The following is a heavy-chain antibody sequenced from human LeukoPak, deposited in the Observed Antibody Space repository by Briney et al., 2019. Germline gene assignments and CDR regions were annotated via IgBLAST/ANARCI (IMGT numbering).Heavy chain of an antibody. CDR2: IKQDGSKK. J-gene: IGHJ4*02. CDR3: ASEEYSRSSY. Sequence: ETLSLTCTVSGGSISSSYYYWGWVRQAPGKGLEWVANIKQDGSKKSYVDSVTGRFTISRDNAKNSLYLQMNSLRAEDTAVYYCASEEYSRSSYWGQGTLVTVSS. D-gene: IGHD6-6*01. V-gene: IGHV3-7*03. CDR1: GGSISSSYYY.